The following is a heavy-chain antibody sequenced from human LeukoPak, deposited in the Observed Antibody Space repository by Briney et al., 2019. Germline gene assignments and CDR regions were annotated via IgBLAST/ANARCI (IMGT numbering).Heavy chain of an antibody. CDR2: IWYDGRNK. D-gene: IGHD4-23*01. CDR3: ARGGYGANDDAFDI. V-gene: IGHV3-33*01. CDR1: GFTFSSYG. J-gene: IGHJ3*02. Sequence: GKSLRLSCAASGFTFSSYGMHWVRQAPGKGLEWVAVIWYDGRNKHYADSVKGRFTISRDNARNTLFLQMNSLRAEDTAVYYCARGGYGANDDAFDIWGQGTMVTVSS.